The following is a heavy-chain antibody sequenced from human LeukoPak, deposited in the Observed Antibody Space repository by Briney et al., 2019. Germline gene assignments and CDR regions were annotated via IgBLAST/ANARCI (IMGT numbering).Heavy chain of an antibody. J-gene: IGHJ5*02. CDR1: GGSIRSYY. CDR2: IYTSGST. D-gene: IGHD3-10*01. V-gene: IGHV4-4*07. Sequence: SETLSLTCTVSGGSIRSYYWSWIRQPAGKGLEWIGRIYTSGSTNYNPSLKSRVTMSVDTSKNQFSLKLSSVTAVDTAVYYCARDYYGSGSNRFDPWGQGTLVTVSS. CDR3: ARDYYGSGSNRFDP.